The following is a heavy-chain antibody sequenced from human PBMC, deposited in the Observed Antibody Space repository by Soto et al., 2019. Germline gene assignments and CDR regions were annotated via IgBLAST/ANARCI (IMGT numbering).Heavy chain of an antibody. V-gene: IGHV3-74*01. D-gene: IGHD3-22*01. J-gene: IGHJ1*01. CDR3: ARDRVESGYPEYFQH. CDR1: GFTFSSYW. Sequence: GGSLRLSCAASGFTFSSYWMHWVRQAPGKGLVWVSGINSDGTGTIYADSVKGRFTISRDNSKNTLYLQMNSLRAEDTAVYYCARDRVESGYPEYFQHWGQGTLVTVSS. CDR2: INSDGTGT.